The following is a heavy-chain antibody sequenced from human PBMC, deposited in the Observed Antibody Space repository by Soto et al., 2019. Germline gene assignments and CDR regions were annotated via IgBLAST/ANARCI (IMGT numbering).Heavy chain of an antibody. CDR1: GGTFSSYA. V-gene: IGHV1-69*01. Sequence: QVQLVQSGAEVKKPGSSVEVSCKASGGTFSSYAISWVRQAPGQGLEWVGGIIPIFGTANYAQKFQGRVTITADESTSTAYMELSSLRSEDTAVYYCAYQLLPEGGYYGMDVWGQGTTVTVSS. D-gene: IGHD2-2*01. CDR2: IIPIFGTA. J-gene: IGHJ6*02. CDR3: AYQLLPEGGYYGMDV.